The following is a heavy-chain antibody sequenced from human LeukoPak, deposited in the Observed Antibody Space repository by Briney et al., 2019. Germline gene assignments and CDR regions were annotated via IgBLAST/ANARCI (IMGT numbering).Heavy chain of an antibody. CDR3: ARGTLYRGWSYYLDF. D-gene: IGHD6-19*01. CDR1: GGSISSSSHY. J-gene: IGHJ4*02. CDR2: ISYRGST. Sequence: SETLSLTCTVSGGSISSSSHYWAWIRQPPGKGLEWIGSISYRGSTSYNLSLKSRVTISIDTSKNQFSLKLSSVTAADTAVYYCARGTLYRGWSYYLDFWGQGSQVTVSS. V-gene: IGHV4-39*07.